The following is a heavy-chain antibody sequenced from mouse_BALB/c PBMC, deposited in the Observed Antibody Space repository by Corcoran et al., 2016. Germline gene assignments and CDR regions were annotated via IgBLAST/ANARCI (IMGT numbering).Heavy chain of an antibody. Sequence: QIQLQQSGPELVKPGASVKISCKASGYTFTDYNINWVKQKPGQGLEWIGWIYPGSGNTKYNEKFKGKATLTVDPSSSTAYMQLSSLTSEDTAVYFCARWLRPPYAMDYWGQGTSVTVSS. J-gene: IGHJ4*01. CDR1: GYTFTDYN. CDR2: IYPGSGNT. D-gene: IGHD1-2*01. CDR3: ARWLRPPYAMDY. V-gene: IGHV1-84*02.